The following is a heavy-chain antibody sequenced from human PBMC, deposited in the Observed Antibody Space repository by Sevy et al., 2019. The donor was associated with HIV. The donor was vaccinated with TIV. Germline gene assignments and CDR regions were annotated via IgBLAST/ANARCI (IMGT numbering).Heavy chain of an antibody. CDR1: GGSITSYY. CDR3: MTSPSYGSGSYSFHPVDY. Sequence: SESLSLTCTVSGGSITSYYWSWIRQPPGKGLEWIGSIYYSGSTNYNPSLKSRVTISVDTSKNQCSLKLSSVTAADTAVYYCMTSPSYGSGSYSFHPVDYWGQGTLVTVSS. CDR2: IYYSGST. J-gene: IGHJ4*02. V-gene: IGHV4-59*01. D-gene: IGHD3-10*01.